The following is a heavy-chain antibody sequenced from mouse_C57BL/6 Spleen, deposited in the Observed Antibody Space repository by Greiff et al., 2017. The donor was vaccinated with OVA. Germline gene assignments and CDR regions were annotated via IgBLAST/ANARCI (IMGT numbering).Heavy chain of an antibody. V-gene: IGHV1-52*01. CDR3: ARSEGLLQRAFDY. J-gene: IGHJ2*01. CDR2: IDPSDSET. CDR1: GYTFTSYW. D-gene: IGHD1-1*01. Sequence: QVQLQQSGAELVRPGSSVKLSCKASGYTFTSYWMHWVKQRPIQGLEWIGNIDPSDSETHSNQKFKDKATLTVDKSSSTAYMQLSRLTSEDSAVYYCARSEGLLQRAFDYWGQGTTLTVSS.